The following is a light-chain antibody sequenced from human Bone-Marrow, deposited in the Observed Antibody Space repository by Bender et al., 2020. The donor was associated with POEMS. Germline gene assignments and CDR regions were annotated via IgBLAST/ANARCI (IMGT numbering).Light chain of an antibody. CDR1: SSDVGGYNY. J-gene: IGLJ3*02. CDR2: DVT. Sequence: HSALTQPASVSGSPGQSITISCTGTSSDVGGYNYVSWYQQHPGKAPKLMIYDVTNRPSGVSNRFSGSKSGNTASLTISGLQAEDEADYYCCSYAGSTTWVFGGGTKVTVL. CDR3: CSYAGSTTWV. V-gene: IGLV2-14*01.